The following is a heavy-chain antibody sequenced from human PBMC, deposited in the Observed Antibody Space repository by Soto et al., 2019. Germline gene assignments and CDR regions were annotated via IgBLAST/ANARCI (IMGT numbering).Heavy chain of an antibody. J-gene: IGHJ4*02. Sequence: EVQLVESGGGLVKPGGSLRLSCAASGFTFSSYSMNWVRQAAGKGLEWVSSISSSSSYIYYADSVKGRFTISRDNAKNSLYLQMNRLRAEDTADYYCAIDGVGATGYYWGQGPLVTVSS. CDR2: ISSSSSYI. CDR1: GFTFSSYS. V-gene: IGHV3-21*01. D-gene: IGHD1-26*01. CDR3: AIDGVGATGYY.